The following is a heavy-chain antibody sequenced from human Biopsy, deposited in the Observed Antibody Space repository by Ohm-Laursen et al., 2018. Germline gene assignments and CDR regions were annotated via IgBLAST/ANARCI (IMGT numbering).Heavy chain of an antibody. V-gene: IGHV4-59*01. Sequence: ETLSPTCTVSGDFISSYYWSWIRQPPGKGLQWIGYVYYTGSTDYNPSLQSRVTISVDTSKNHFSLRLRSVTPADTAIYYCARDRGYYSDRTVPGYFDLWGRGTLVTVSS. CDR3: ARDRGYYSDRTVPGYFDL. CDR1: GDFISSYY. D-gene: IGHD3-22*01. CDR2: VYYTGST. J-gene: IGHJ2*01.